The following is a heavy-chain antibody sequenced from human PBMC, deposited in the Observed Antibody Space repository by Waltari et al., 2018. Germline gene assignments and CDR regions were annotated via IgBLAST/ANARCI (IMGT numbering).Heavy chain of an antibody. Sequence: QLQLQESGPGLVQPSETLSLTCTVSGVSVTTPNYYWAWIRQPPGKELEWIGSVSYTGNTLYNPSLKSRVTISVDTSKNQFSLKLSSVTAADTAVYYCARHDIAVAGRGCYFDYWGQGTLVTVSS. CDR2: VSYTGNT. V-gene: IGHV4-39*01. CDR3: ARHDIAVAGRGCYFDY. J-gene: IGHJ4*02. CDR1: GVSVTTPNYY. D-gene: IGHD6-19*01.